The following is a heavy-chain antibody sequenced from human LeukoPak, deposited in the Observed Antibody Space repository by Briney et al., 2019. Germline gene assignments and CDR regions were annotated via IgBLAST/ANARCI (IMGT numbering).Heavy chain of an antibody. D-gene: IGHD2-2*01. Sequence: PSETLSFTCAVYGGSFSGYYWSWIRQPPGKGLEWIGEINHSGSTNYNPSLKSRVTISVDTSKNQFSLKLSSVTAADTAVYYCARSRGAYFDYWGQGTLVTVSS. V-gene: IGHV4-34*01. CDR2: INHSGST. J-gene: IGHJ4*02. CDR3: ARSRGAYFDY. CDR1: GGSFSGYY.